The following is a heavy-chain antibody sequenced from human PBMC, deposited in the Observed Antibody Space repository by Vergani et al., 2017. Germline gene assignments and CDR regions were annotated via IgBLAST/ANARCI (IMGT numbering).Heavy chain of an antibody. D-gene: IGHD2-15*01. CDR1: GDSISSGVYY. CDR2: ISWNSGTI. V-gene: IGHV3-9*03. Sequence: VQLQESGPGLVKPSQTLSLTCSVSGDSISSGVYYWNWIRQHPGKGLEWVSGISWNSGTIGYADSVKGRFTISRDNAKNSLYLQMNSLRAEDMALYYCAKDIGGNYYYYGMDVWGQXP. J-gene: IGHJ6*02. CDR3: AKDIGGNYYYYGMDV.